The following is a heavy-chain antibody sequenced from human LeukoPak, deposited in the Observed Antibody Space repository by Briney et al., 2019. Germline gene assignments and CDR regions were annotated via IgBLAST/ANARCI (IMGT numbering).Heavy chain of an antibody. CDR2: IYYSGST. Sequence: NPSETLSLTCTVSGGSISSYYWSWIRQPPGKGLEWIGYIYYSGSTNYNPSLKSRVTISVDTSKNQFSLKLSSVTAADTAVYYCARGRLRAAARPLKRFDYWGQGTLVTVSS. D-gene: IGHD6-6*01. J-gene: IGHJ4*02. CDR3: ARGRLRAAARPLKRFDY. CDR1: GGSISSYY. V-gene: IGHV4-59*01.